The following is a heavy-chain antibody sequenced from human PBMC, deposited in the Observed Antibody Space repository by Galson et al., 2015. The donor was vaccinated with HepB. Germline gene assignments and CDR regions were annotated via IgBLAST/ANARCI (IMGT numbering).Heavy chain of an antibody. D-gene: IGHD3-10*01. CDR3: AKDINYGTDCYFDL. CDR2: ISWNSGSI. CDR1: GFTFDDYA. V-gene: IGHV3-9*01. J-gene: IGHJ2*01. Sequence: SLRLSCAVSGFTFDDYAMHWVRQTPGKGLEWVSGISWNSGSIGYADSVKGRFTISRDNAKNSLYLQMNSLRAEDTALYYCAKDINYGTDCYFDLWGRGTLVTVSS.